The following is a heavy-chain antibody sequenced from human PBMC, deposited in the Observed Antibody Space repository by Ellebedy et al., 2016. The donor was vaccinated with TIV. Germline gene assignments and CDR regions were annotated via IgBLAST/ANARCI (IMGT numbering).Heavy chain of an antibody. CDR3: ARDSLMYRGDGEDYWGLDS. CDR1: GFTINSYT. V-gene: IGHV3-7*03. Sequence: GESLKISCAASGFTINSYTMHWVRQAPGKGLEWVANIKADGSKTYQLDSVKGRFAITRDEAKHSLYLQMNSLRPEDTAVYYCARDSLMYRGDGEDYWGLDSWGQGTLVTVSP. D-gene: IGHD2-21*01. J-gene: IGHJ4*02. CDR2: IKADGSKT.